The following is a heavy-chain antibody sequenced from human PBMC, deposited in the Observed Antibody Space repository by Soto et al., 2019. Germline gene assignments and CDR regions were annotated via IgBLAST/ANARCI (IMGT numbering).Heavy chain of an antibody. CDR1: GGSISSGDYY. V-gene: IGHV4-30-4*01. Sequence: SETMSLTCTVSGGSISSGDYYWSWILQPPGKGLEWIGYIYYSGSTYYNPSLNSRVTISVDTSKNQFSLKLSSVTAAESAGYYCARATILAYYYGSGYYFEYWGQGTRVTVSS. J-gene: IGHJ4*02. CDR2: IYYSGST. CDR3: ARATILAYYYGSGYYFEY. D-gene: IGHD3-10*01.